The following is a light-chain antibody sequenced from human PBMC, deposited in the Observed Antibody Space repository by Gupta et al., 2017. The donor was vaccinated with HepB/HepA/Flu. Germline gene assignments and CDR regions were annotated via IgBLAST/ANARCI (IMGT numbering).Light chain of an antibody. V-gene: IGKV3-15*01. CDR2: GAS. Sequence: ETVLTQSPATLSVSPGERATLSCRASQSLSNNLAWYQQKPGQAPRLLIYGASTRDTGVTARFSGSGYGNELTLTSSSRQSEDFAGYFCQLNKTWAPLTFGGGTKVEI. CDR1: QSLSNN. J-gene: IGKJ4*01. CDR3: QLNKTWAPLT.